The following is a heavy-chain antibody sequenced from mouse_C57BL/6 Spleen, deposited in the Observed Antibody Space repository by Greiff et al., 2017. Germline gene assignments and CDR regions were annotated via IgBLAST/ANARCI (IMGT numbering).Heavy chain of an antibody. CDR1: GYAFSSSW. CDR3: ARSYFDY. V-gene: IGHV1-82*01. J-gene: IGHJ2*01. CDR2: IYPGDGDT. Sequence: VQLQQPGPELVKPGASVKISCTASGYAFSSSWMNWVKQRPGKGLEWIGRIYPGDGDTNYNGKFKGTATLTADKSSSTAYLPLSSLTSEDSAVYFCARSYFDYWGQGTTLTVSS.